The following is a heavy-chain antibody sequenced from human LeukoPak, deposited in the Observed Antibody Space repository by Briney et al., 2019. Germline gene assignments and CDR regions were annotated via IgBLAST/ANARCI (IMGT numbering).Heavy chain of an antibody. CDR3: ATGHRFVAFDI. V-gene: IGHV4-59*01. J-gene: IGHJ3*02. CDR1: GGSISSYY. Sequence: SETLSLTCTVSGGSISSYYWSWIRQPPGKGLEWIGYIYYSGSTNYNPSLKSRVTISVDTSKNQFSLKLSSVTAADTAVYYCATGHRFVAFDIWGQGTMVTVSS. CDR2: IYYSGST. D-gene: IGHD7-27*01.